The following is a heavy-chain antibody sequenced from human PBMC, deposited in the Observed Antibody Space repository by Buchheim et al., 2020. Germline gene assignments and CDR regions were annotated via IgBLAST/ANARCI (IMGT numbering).Heavy chain of an antibody. V-gene: IGHV3-23*01. CDR3: VKDSVVTALDY. CDR1: GFTLRNYH. D-gene: IGHD2-21*02. J-gene: IGHJ4*02. CDR2: ISGSGDSA. Sequence: EVQLLESGGTLVQPGGSLRLSCAASGFTLRNYHMSWIRQAPGKGLEWLSGISGSGDSAYYADAVKGRFTNSRDNSKNTLNLQMNSLRAEDTAVYYCVKDSVVTALDYWGRGTL.